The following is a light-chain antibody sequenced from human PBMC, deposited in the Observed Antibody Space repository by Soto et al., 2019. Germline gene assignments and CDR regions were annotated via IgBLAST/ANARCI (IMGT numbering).Light chain of an antibody. Sequence: QSVLAQPASVSGSPGQSITISCSGTSSVIGDYNYVSWYQQRPEKAPELMIYGVNNRPPGVSNRFPGSKSGNTASLTISGLQAEDEADYYCSSYTSSITYVFGTGTKVTV. CDR2: GVN. J-gene: IGLJ1*01. CDR3: SSYTSSITYV. CDR1: SSVIGDYNY. V-gene: IGLV2-14*01.